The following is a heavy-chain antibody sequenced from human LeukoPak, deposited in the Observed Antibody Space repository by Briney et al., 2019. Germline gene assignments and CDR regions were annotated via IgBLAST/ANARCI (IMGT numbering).Heavy chain of an antibody. CDR2: INHSGST. CDR1: GGSFSGYY. D-gene: IGHD3-3*01. CDR3: ARGPYYDFWSGYYTDRFDY. Sequence: PSETLSLTCAVYGGSFSGYYWSWIRQPPGKGLEWIGEINHSGSTNYNPSLKSRVTISVDTSKNQFSLKLSSVTAADTAVYYCARGPYYDFWSGYYTDRFDYWGQGTLVTVSS. V-gene: IGHV4-34*01. J-gene: IGHJ4*02.